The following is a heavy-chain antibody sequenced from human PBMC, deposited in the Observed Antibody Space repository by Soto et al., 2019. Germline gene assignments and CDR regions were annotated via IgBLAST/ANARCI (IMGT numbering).Heavy chain of an antibody. CDR2: MNPNSGNT. V-gene: IGHV1-8*01. J-gene: IGHJ5*02. CDR3: ARDRGAAAGMFDP. CDR1: GYSFTSYD. Sequence: ASVKVSCKASGYSFTSYDINWVRQATGQGLEYLGWMNPNSGNTGYAQKFQGRVTLTRNTSISTVYMELSSLRSEDTAVYYCARDRGAAAGMFDPWGQGTLVTVSS. D-gene: IGHD6-13*01.